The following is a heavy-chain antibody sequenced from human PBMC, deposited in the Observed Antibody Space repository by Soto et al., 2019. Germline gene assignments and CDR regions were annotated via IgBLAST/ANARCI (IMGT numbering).Heavy chain of an antibody. D-gene: IGHD2-15*01. Sequence: SETLSLTCTVSGGSISSYYWSWIRQPPGKGLEWIGYIYYSGSTNYNPSLKSRVTISVDTSKNQFSLKLSSVTAADTAVYYCAIDKGYCSGGSCYSSPTNLYYGMDVWGQGTTVTVS. CDR2: IYYSGST. CDR3: AIDKGYCSGGSCYSSPTNLYYGMDV. J-gene: IGHJ6*02. V-gene: IGHV4-59*01. CDR1: GGSISSYY.